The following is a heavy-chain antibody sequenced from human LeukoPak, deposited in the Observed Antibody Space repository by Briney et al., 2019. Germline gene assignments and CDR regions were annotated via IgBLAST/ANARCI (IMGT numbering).Heavy chain of an antibody. Sequence: GGSLRLSCAASGFTFSSYGMHWVRQAPGKGLEGVAVISYDGSNKYYADSVKGRFTISRDNSKNTLYLQMNSLRAEDTAVYYCAKDGSLGDYYYYGMDVWGQGTTVTVSS. CDR3: AKDGSLGDYYYYGMDV. CDR1: GFTFSSYG. J-gene: IGHJ6*02. V-gene: IGHV3-30*18. CDR2: ISYDGSNK.